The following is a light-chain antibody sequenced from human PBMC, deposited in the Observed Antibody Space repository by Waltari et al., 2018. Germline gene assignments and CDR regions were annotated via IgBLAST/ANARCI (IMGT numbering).Light chain of an antibody. V-gene: IGKV3-15*01. CDR1: QSVSSN. Sequence: EIVMTQSPATLSVSQGERATLSCRASQSVSSNLAWYQQKPGQAPRLLIYCASTRATGIPARFSGSGSGTEFTLTISSLQSEDFAVYYCQQYNNWPPGTFGPGTKVDI. CDR3: QQYNNWPPGT. CDR2: CAS. J-gene: IGKJ3*01.